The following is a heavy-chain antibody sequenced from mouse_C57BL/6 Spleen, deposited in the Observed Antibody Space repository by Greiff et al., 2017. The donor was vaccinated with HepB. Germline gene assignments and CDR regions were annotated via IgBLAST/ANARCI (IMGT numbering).Heavy chain of an antibody. J-gene: IGHJ3*01. V-gene: IGHV1-15*01. CDR2: IDPETGGT. D-gene: IGHD2-10*02. CDR1: GYTFTDYE. Sequence: VQLQESGAELVRPGASVTLSCKASGYTFTDYEMNWVKQTPVNGLEWIGAIDPETGGTAYNQKFKGKAILTADKSSSTAYMELRSLTSEDSAVDYCTRPYGFSFAYWGQGTLVTVSA. CDR3: TRPYGFSFAY.